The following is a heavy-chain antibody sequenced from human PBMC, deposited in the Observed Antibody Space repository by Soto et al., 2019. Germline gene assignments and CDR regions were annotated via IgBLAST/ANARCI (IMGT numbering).Heavy chain of an antibody. J-gene: IGHJ2*01. CDR2: LNSDGSTT. D-gene: IGHD6-19*01. CDR3: ARGRSGWYWYFDL. Sequence: EVQLVESGGGLVQPGGSLRLSCAASGFTSSNYWMHWVRQAPGKGLVWVSRLNSDGSTTSYADSVKDRFTISRDNAKNTLYLQMNSLRAEDTAVYYCARGRSGWYWYFDLWGRGTLVTVSS. CDR1: GFTSSNYW. V-gene: IGHV3-74*01.